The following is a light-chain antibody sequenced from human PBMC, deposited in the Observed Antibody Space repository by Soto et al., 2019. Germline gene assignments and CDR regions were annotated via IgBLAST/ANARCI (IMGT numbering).Light chain of an antibody. V-gene: IGKV3-20*01. Sequence: EIVMTQSPAPLSVSPGESATLSCRASQSISSSYLAWYQQKPGQAPRLLIYDASSRATGIPDRFSGSASGTDFTLTISRLEPEDLGVYYCQQYGYSPPWTFGQGTKVDIK. J-gene: IGKJ1*01. CDR2: DAS. CDR3: QQYGYSPPWT. CDR1: QSISSSY.